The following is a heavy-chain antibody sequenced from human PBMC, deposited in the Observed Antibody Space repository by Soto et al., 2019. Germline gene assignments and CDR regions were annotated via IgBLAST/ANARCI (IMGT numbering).Heavy chain of an antibody. CDR1: GGSTSSYY. CDR3: ARHPGVSFDC. V-gene: IGHV4-59*08. CDR2: IHYSGFT. D-gene: IGHD7-27*01. J-gene: IGHJ4*02. Sequence: QVQLQESGPGLVKPSETLSLTCTVSGGSTSSYYWSWLRQSPGKRLEWIGYIHYSGFTTYNPSLKSRVTISLDTSKNQFSLNLTSMTASDSAVYYCARHPGVSFDCWGQGTLVTVAS.